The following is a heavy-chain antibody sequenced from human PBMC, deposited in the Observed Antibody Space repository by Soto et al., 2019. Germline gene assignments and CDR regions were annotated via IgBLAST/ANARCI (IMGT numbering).Heavy chain of an antibody. CDR1: GYSFTGYY. V-gene: IGHV1-2*02. CDR2: INPDSGAT. D-gene: IGHD2-8*02. Sequence: HEHLVQSGAEVKRPGASLKVSCKASGYSFTGYYIHWVRQAPGQGLEWMGWINPDSGATNYAQNCQGRVTLTSDTSIRTASIDLTSLTSDDTAVYYCARGDYGTGGYPFPYFDYWGQGTLVIVSS. J-gene: IGHJ4*02. CDR3: ARGDYGTGGYPFPYFDY.